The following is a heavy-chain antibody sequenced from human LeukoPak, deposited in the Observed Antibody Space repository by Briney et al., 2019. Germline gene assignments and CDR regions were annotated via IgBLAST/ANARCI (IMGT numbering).Heavy chain of an antibody. CDR1: GFTFDDYA. J-gene: IGHJ4*02. D-gene: IGHD3-22*01. Sequence: PGRSLRLSCAASGFTFDDYAMHWVRQAPGKGLGWVSGISWNSGSIGYADSVKGRFTISRDNAKNSLYLQMNSLRAEDTALYYCAKDMARYYDSSGYYPFDYWGQGTLVTVSS. CDR2: ISWNSGSI. V-gene: IGHV3-9*01. CDR3: AKDMARYYDSSGYYPFDY.